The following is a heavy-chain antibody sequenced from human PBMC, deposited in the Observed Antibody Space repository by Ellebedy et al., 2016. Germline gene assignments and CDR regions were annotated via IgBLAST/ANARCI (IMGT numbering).Heavy chain of an antibody. Sequence: GESLKISXVASGFTFSTYWMSWVRQAPGWGLEWVANIKQDGSEKYYADSVKGRFTISRDNAKNSLYLQMNSLRAEDTAVYYCARIFTPYYYDSSGPIDYWGQGTLVTVSS. CDR1: GFTFSTYW. CDR3: ARIFTPYYYDSSGPIDY. V-gene: IGHV3-7*01. CDR2: IKQDGSEK. J-gene: IGHJ4*02. D-gene: IGHD3-22*01.